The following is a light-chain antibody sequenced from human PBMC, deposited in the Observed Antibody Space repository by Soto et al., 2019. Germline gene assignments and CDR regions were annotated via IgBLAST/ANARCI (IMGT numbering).Light chain of an antibody. J-gene: IGLJ3*02. CDR2: DVS. Sequence: QSVLTQPASVSGSPGQSITISCTGTSSDVGGYNFVSWHQQHPGKAPKLMIYDVSKRPSGVSNRFSGSKSGNTASLTISGLQAEDEADYYCTSYTSSSTWVFGGGTKLTVL. CDR1: SSDVGGYNF. V-gene: IGLV2-14*01. CDR3: TSYTSSSTWV.